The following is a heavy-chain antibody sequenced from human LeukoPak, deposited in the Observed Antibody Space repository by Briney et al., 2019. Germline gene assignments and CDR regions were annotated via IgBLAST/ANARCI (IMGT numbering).Heavy chain of an antibody. CDR1: GFTFSSYS. V-gene: IGHV3-21*01. CDR3: ARDPNLYYGSSYYYYYYMDV. CDR2: ISGSSSYI. J-gene: IGHJ6*03. D-gene: IGHD3-10*01. Sequence: GGSLRLSCAASGFTFSSYSMNWVRQAPGKGLEWVSSISGSSSYIYYADSVKGRFTISRDNAKNTLYLQMNSLRAEDTAVYYCARDPNLYYGSSYYYYYYMDVWGKGTTVTVSS.